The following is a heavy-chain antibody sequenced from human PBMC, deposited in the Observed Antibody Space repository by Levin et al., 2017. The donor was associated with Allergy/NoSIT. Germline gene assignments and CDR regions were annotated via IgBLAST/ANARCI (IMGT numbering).Heavy chain of an antibody. CDR3: ARADGYTFDLLWWFDP. D-gene: IGHD5-12*01. CDR2: IYYNVRT. Sequence: KPSETLSLTCTVSGGSINSHYWSWIRQSPGKGLEWIGYIYYNVRTNYNPSLKGRATISADTSNNQFSLKLTSVTAADTAVYYCARADGYTFDLLWWFDPWGPGTLVTVSS. J-gene: IGHJ5*02. CDR1: GGSINSHY. V-gene: IGHV4-59*11.